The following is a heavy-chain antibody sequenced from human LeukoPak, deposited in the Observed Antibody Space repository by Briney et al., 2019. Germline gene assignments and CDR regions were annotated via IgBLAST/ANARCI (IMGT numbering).Heavy chain of an antibody. D-gene: IGHD3-10*01. CDR1: GGSISSSSYY. CDR3: ARRGNVLLWFGETLYYFDY. V-gene: IGHV4-39*01. J-gene: IGHJ4*02. CDR2: IYYSGST. Sequence: SETLSLTCTVSGGSISSSSYYWGWIRQPPGKGLEWIGSIYYSGSTYYNPSLKSRVTISVGTSKNQFSLKLSSVTAADTAVYYCARRGNVLLWFGETLYYFDYWGQGTLATVSS.